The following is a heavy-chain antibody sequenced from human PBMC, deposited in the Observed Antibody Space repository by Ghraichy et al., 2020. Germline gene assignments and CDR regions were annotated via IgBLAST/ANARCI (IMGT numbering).Heavy chain of an antibody. D-gene: IGHD6-19*01. CDR3: AKDRLENYIAVAWDI. J-gene: IGHJ3*02. CDR2: ISGSGGST. Sequence: GGSLRLSCAASGFTFSSYAMSWVRQAPGKGLEWVSAISGSGGSTYYEESVKGRFTISRDNSKNTLYLQMNSLRAEDTAVYYCAKDRLENYIAVAWDIWGQGTMVTVSS. CDR1: GFTFSSYA. V-gene: IGHV3-23*01.